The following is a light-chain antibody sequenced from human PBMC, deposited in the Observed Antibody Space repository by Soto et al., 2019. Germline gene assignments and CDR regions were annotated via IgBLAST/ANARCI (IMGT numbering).Light chain of an antibody. CDR3: QQYNNWPPWP. Sequence: SAVAVSLKQEEETTLSCRASQSVASKYLAWHQQKPGQTHRLIIFGASSRATGVPARFSGRGSETEFTLTISRLRSDDSPVYHCQQYNNWPPWPFAQGTKVDI. CDR1: QSVASKY. V-gene: IGKV3-15*01. CDR2: GAS. J-gene: IGKJ1*01.